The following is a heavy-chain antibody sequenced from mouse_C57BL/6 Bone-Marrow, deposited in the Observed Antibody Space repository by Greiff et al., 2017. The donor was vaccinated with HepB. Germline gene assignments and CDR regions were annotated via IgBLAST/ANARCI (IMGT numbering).Heavy chain of an antibody. CDR1: GFSLSTSGMG. J-gene: IGHJ4*01. CDR3: ARGSTVAAPYAMDY. V-gene: IGHV8-12*01. Sequence: QVTLKECGPGILQSSQTLSLTCSFSGFSLSTSGMGVSWIRQPSGKGLEWLAHIYWDDDKRYNPSLKSRLTISKDTSRNQVFLKSTSVDTADTATYYCARGSTVAAPYAMDYWGQGTSVTVSS. CDR2: IYWDDDK. D-gene: IGHD1-1*01.